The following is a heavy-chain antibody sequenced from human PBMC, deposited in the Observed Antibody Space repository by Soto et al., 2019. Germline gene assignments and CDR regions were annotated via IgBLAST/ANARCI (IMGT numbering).Heavy chain of an antibody. V-gene: IGHV3-30-3*01. D-gene: IGHD6-13*01. CDR1: GFTLSDFA. CDR2: ISNDGGIE. Sequence: QVQLVQSGGGVVQPGRSLRLSCAASGFTLSDFAMHWARQAPGKGLEWVALISNDGGIEHYGDSVRGRFTISRDKSKHLLYLPMTTVRVEDTAVYYCASAGPGMDVWGQGTTVTLS. J-gene: IGHJ6*01. CDR3: ASAGPGMDV.